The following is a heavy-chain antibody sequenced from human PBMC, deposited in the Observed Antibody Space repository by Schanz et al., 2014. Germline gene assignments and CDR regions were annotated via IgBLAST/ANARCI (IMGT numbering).Heavy chain of an antibody. Sequence: QVPLVQSGAEVKKPGSSVKVSCTASGGTFSSYAFSWVRQAPGQGLEWMGKIIPILGMENYAQKFQGRVTITADISTSTAYMDLSSLRSDDTAVYYCARGNTIFGVVILGWLDPWGQGTLVTVSS. CDR2: IIPILGME. V-gene: IGHV1-69*04. CDR1: GGTFSSYA. CDR3: ARGNTIFGVVILGWLDP. D-gene: IGHD3-3*01. J-gene: IGHJ5*02.